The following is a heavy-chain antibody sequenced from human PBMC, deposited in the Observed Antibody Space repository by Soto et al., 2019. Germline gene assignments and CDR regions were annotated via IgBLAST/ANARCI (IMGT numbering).Heavy chain of an antibody. D-gene: IGHD1-7*01. CDR2: IYYSGST. Sequence: SETLSLTCTVSGGSISSSSYYWGWIRQPPGKGLEWIGSIYYSGSTYYNPSLKSRVTISVDTSKNQFSLKLSSVTAADTAVYYLARVHWHLSPSWFDPCGPTTLLTVSS. CDR1: GGSISSSSYY. CDR3: ARVHWHLSPSWFDP. V-gene: IGHV4-39*01. J-gene: IGHJ5*02.